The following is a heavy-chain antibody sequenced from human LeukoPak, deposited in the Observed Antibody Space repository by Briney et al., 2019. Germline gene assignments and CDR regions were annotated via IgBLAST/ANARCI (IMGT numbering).Heavy chain of an antibody. CDR1: GFTFDDYA. J-gene: IGHJ3*02. V-gene: IGHV3-9*01. D-gene: IGHD2-21*01. CDR2: ISWNSGSI. Sequence: PGRSLRLSCAASGFTFDDYAMHWVRQAPGKGLEWVAGISWNSGSIGYADSVKGRFTISRDNAKNSLYLQMNSLRAEDTALYYCAKDLTDGLSAFDIWGQGTMVTVSS. CDR3: AKDLTDGLSAFDI.